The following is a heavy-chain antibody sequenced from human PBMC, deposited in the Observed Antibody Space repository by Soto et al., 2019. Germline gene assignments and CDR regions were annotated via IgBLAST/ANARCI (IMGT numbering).Heavy chain of an antibody. CDR2: ISSSSSYT. Sequence: RGSVRLSCAASGFTFGDYYMSWIRQAPGKGLEWVSYISSSSSYTNYADSVKGRFTISRDNAKNSLYLQMNSLRAEDTAVYYCARDSATTVTTDAFDLWGEGTMATV. J-gene: IGHJ3*01. CDR1: GFTFGDYY. D-gene: IGHD4-17*01. CDR3: ARDSATTVTTDAFDL. V-gene: IGHV3-11*06.